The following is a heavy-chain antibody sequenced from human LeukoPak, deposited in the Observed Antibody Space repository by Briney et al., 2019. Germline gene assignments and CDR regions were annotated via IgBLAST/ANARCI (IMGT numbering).Heavy chain of an antibody. Sequence: ASVKVSCKASGYTFTSYYMHWVRQAPGQGLEWMGIINPSGGSTSYAQKFQGRVTMTRDMSTSTVYMELSSLRSEDTAVYYCATPGGISYYDSSGFDIWGRGTMVTVSS. CDR2: INPSGGST. D-gene: IGHD3-22*01. CDR1: GYTFTSYY. J-gene: IGHJ3*02. CDR3: ATPGGISYYDSSGFDI. V-gene: IGHV1-46*01.